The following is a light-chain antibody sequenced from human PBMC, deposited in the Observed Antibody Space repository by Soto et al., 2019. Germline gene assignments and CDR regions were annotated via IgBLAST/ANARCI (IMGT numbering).Light chain of an antibody. V-gene: IGKV3-11*01. CDR2: DAS. CDR1: QSVSSY. CDR3: QQRNNWPPIT. Sequence: EIVLTHAPVTLSLSPGERATLSCRASQSVSSYLAWYQQRPGQAPRLLIYDASNRATGIPARFSGSGSGTDFTLTIDNLEPEDFAIYYCQQRNNWPPITFGQGTRLEI. J-gene: IGKJ5*01.